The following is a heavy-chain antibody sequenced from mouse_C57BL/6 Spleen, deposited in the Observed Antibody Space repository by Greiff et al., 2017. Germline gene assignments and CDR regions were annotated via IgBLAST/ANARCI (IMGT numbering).Heavy chain of an antibody. D-gene: IGHD1-1*01. J-gene: IGHJ3*01. CDR1: GYTFTSYW. CDR3: ARQWGLLPCAY. V-gene: IGHV1-61*01. Sequence: QVQLPQSGAELVRPGSSVKLSCKASGYTFTSYWMDWVKQRHGQGLEWIGNIYPSDSETHYNQKFKDKATLPVDTSSRTAYIQIRSLTSEDSAVDYCARQWGLLPCAYWGKGTLVTVSA. CDR2: IYPSDSET.